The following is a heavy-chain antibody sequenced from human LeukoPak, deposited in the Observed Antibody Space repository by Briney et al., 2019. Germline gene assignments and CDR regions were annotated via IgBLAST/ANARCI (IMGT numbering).Heavy chain of an antibody. CDR3: ARGLRTIPDSSSWYFQLSPPKSRDAFDI. CDR2: INHSGST. V-gene: IGHV4-34*01. D-gene: IGHD6-13*01. Sequence: PSETLSLTCAVYGGSFSGYYWSWIRQPPGKGLEWIGEINHSGSTNYNPSLKSRVTISVDTSKNQFSLKLSSVTAADTAVYYCARGLRTIPDSSSWYFQLSPPKSRDAFDIWGQGTMVTVSS. J-gene: IGHJ3*02. CDR1: GGSFSGYY.